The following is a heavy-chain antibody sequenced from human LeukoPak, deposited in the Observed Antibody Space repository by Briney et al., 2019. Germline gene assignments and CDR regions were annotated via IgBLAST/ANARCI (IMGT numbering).Heavy chain of an antibody. Sequence: GRSLRLSCAASGFTFSSYAMHWVRQAPGKGLEWVAFISSDGSNKYYADSVKGRFTISRDNSKNTLYLQMNSLRHEDTAVYYCDPHDSASQFWGQGTLVTVFS. V-gene: IGHV3-30-3*01. CDR1: GFTFSSYA. D-gene: IGHD6-6*01. J-gene: IGHJ4*02. CDR2: ISSDGSNK. CDR3: DPHDSASQF.